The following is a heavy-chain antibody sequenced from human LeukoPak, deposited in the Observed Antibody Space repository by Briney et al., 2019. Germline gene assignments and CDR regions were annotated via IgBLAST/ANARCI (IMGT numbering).Heavy chain of an antibody. V-gene: IGHV3-74*01. CDR1: GFTFSSYW. D-gene: IGHD3-3*01. CDR3: ASTGGVRFSNWFDP. J-gene: IGHJ5*02. CDR2: INSDGSST. Sequence: GGSLRLSCAASGFTFSSYWMHWVRQAPGKGLVWVSRINSDGSSTSYADSVKGRFTISRDNAKNTLYLQMNSLRAEDTAVYYCASTGGVRFSNWFDPWGQGTLVTVPS.